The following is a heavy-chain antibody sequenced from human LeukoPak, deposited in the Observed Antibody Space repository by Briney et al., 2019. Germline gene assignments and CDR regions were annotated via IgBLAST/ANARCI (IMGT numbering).Heavy chain of an antibody. V-gene: IGHV3-23*01. CDR1: GFTFSSYA. D-gene: IGHD2-2*01. CDR2: ISGSGGSA. Sequence: TGGSLRLSCAASGFTFSSYAMSWVRQAPGKGLEWVSAISGSGGSAYYADSVKGRFTISRDNSKNTLYLQMNSLRAEDTAVYYCARNPILGSCSSTSCYVFDYWGQGTLVTVSS. J-gene: IGHJ4*02. CDR3: ARNPILGSCSSTSCYVFDY.